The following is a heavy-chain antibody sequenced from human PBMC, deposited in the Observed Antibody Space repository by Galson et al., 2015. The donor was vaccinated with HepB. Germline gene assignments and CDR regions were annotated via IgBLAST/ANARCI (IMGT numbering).Heavy chain of an antibody. CDR1: GGSISGYF. Sequence: ETLSLTCTVSGGSISGYFWHWIRQPPGKGLEWIGYVHYSGDTNYNSSLRSRVTIFLDTSKKQFSLKLSSVTAADTAVYYCARGAYCGPNCHYYFDNWGQGTLVTVSS. CDR2: VHYSGDT. V-gene: IGHV4-59*01. CDR3: ARGAYCGPNCHYYFDN. J-gene: IGHJ4*02. D-gene: IGHD2-21*01.